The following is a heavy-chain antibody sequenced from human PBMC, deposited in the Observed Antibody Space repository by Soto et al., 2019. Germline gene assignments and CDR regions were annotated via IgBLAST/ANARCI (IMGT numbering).Heavy chain of an antibody. CDR3: ARVNHGSGSYYANFDY. V-gene: IGHV4-30-2*01. D-gene: IGHD3-10*01. CDR1: GGSISSGGYS. J-gene: IGHJ4*02. CDR2: IYHSGST. Sequence: TLSLTCAVSGGSISSGGYSWSWIRQPPGKGLEWIGYIYHSGSTYYNPSLKSRVTISVDRSKNQFSLKLSSVTAADTAVYYCARVNHGSGSYYANFDYWGQGTLVTVSS.